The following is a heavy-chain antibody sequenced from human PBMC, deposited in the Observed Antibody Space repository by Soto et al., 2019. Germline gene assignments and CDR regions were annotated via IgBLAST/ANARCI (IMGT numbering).Heavy chain of an antibody. CDR2: IYYSGST. CDR1: GGSISSSSYY. Sequence: SETLSLTCTVSGGSISSSSYYWGWIRQPPGKGLEWIGSIYYSGSTYYNPSLKSRVTISVDTSKNQFSLKLSSVTAADTAVYYCAQWELLPTGIGYYGMDVWGQGTTVTVSS. V-gene: IGHV4-39*01. D-gene: IGHD1-26*01. J-gene: IGHJ6*02. CDR3: AQWELLPTGIGYYGMDV.